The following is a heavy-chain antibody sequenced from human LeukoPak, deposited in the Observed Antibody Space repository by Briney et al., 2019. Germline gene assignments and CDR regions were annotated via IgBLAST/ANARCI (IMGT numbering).Heavy chain of an antibody. CDR3: ARFSRITWGDWGDAFDI. CDR1: GGSFSDYF. CDR2: IDDGGNT. J-gene: IGHJ3*02. D-gene: IGHD2-21*02. Sequence: NSSETLSLTCSVYGGSFSDYFWSWIRQSPGKGLEWIGKIDDGGNTNYNPSLMSRVIVSMEKSKKQFSLVMRSVAAADTAVYYCARFSRITWGDWGDAFDIWGQGTAVIVSS. V-gene: IGHV4-34*01.